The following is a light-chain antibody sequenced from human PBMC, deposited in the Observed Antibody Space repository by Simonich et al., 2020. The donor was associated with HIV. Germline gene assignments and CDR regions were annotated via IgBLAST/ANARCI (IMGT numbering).Light chain of an antibody. Sequence: DTVMTQSPDSLAVSLVESATINCKSSQNVLYISNHKNYLTWYQQKPGPPPKLLIYCAATRESGVPDRIRGSGSGTDFTRTISSLQAKDVAVYYCEQYYTTPYTCGQGTKLEIK. CDR2: CAA. V-gene: IGKV4-1*01. J-gene: IGKJ2*01. CDR3: EQYYTTPYT. CDR1: QNVLYISNHKNY.